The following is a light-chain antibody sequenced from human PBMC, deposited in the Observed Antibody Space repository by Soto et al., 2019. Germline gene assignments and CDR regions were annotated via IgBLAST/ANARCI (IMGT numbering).Light chain of an antibody. CDR1: QSVGSNY. Sequence: EIVLTQSPGTLSLSPGERATLSCRTSQSVGSNYLAWYQQKPGQAPRLLIQGASSRATGIPDRFSGSGSGTDFTLTISRLEPEDFAVYYCQLYGSSLYTFGQGTKVDIK. CDR3: QLYGSSLYT. J-gene: IGKJ2*01. V-gene: IGKV3-20*01. CDR2: GAS.